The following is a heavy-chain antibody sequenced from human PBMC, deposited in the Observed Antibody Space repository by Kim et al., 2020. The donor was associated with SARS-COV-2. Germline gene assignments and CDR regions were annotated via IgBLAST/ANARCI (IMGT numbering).Heavy chain of an antibody. CDR2: ISSGSSYI. J-gene: IGHJ5*02. D-gene: IGHD6-19*01. V-gene: IGHV3-11*05. Sequence: GGSLRLSCAASGFTFSDHYMSWISQAPGKGLEWVSYISSGSSYINYADSVKGRFTISRDNAKNSLYLQMNSLRAEDTAVYYCVRDRREGLAVAGSNWFDPWGQGTLVTVSS. CDR1: GFTFSDHY. CDR3: VRDRREGLAVAGSNWFDP.